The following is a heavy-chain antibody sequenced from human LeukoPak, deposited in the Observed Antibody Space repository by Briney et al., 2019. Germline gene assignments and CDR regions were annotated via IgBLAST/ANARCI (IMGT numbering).Heavy chain of an antibody. CDR3: ARHARKRQQLVHVNHWFDP. Sequence: SETLSLTCAVYGGSFSGYYWSWIRQPSGKGLEWIGEINHSGSTNYNPSLKSRVTISVDTSKNQFSLKLSSVTAADTAVYYCARHARKRQQLVHVNHWFDPWGQGTLVTVSS. J-gene: IGHJ5*02. CDR1: GGSFSGYY. D-gene: IGHD6-13*01. V-gene: IGHV4-34*01. CDR2: INHSGST.